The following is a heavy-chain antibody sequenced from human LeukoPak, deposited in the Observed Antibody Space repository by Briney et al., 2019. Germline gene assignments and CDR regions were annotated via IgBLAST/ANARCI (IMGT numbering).Heavy chain of an antibody. CDR3: ARRPYVRYFGAPPDY. Sequence: SETLSLTCTVSGGSISNYHWSWFRQPPGKGLEWIGCIYYSGSTNYNPSLKSRVTISVGTSKNQFSLKLSSVTAEDTAVYYCARRPYVRYFGAPPDYWGQGTLVTVSS. CDR2: IYYSGST. CDR1: GGSISNYH. D-gene: IGHD3-9*01. V-gene: IGHV4-59*01. J-gene: IGHJ4*02.